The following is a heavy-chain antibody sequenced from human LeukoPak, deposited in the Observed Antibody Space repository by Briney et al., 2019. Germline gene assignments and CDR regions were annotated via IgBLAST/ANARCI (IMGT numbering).Heavy chain of an antibody. CDR1: GFTVSSNY. D-gene: IGHD6-13*01. Sequence: GGSLRLSCAVSGFTVSSNYMSWVRQAPGKGLEWVSLIYSGGSTYYADSVKGRFTISRDNSKNMLYLQMNSLRVEDTAVYYCARVGYTGTWYSSPPFDYWGQGTLVTVSS. V-gene: IGHV3-66*01. CDR3: ARVGYTGTWYSSPPFDY. CDR2: IYSGGST. J-gene: IGHJ4*02.